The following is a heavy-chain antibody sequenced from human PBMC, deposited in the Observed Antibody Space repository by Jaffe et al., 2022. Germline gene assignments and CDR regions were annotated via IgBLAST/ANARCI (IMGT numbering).Heavy chain of an antibody. D-gene: IGHD3-16*01. CDR2: ISWDGGKT. CDR3: AKDIGGWDHSGNFDS. J-gene: IGHJ4*02. Sequence: EVHLVESGGAVIQPGGSLKLSCGASGFIFDSYSMHWVRQPPGKGLEWVSHISWDGGKTEYAEVVKGRFSITRDNSKKSLSLQMNSLKSEDTALYYCAKDIGGWDHSGNFDSWGQGTLVIVSS. V-gene: IGHV3-43*01. CDR1: GFIFDSYS.